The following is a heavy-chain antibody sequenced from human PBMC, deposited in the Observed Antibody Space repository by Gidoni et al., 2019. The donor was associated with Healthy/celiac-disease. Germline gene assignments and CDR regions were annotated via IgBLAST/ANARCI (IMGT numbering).Heavy chain of an antibody. Sequence: QVQLQESGPGLVKPSEALSLTCTVPGGSTSSYYWSWIRQPAGKGLEWIGRIYTSGSTNYNPSLKSRVTMSVDTSKNQFSLKLSSVTAADTAVYYCARDLTGTTSDIRYYYYGMDVWGQGTTVTVSS. J-gene: IGHJ6*02. CDR2: IYTSGST. D-gene: IGHD1-7*01. CDR3: ARDLTGTTSDIRYYYYGMDV. CDR1: GGSTSSYY. V-gene: IGHV4-4*07.